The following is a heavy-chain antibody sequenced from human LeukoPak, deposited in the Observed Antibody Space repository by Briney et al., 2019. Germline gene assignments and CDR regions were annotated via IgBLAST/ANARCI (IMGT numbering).Heavy chain of an antibody. CDR2: INPNSGGT. D-gene: IGHD4-23*01. V-gene: IGHV1-2*02. Sequence: ASVKVSCKASGYTFTGYYMHWVRQAPGQGLEWMGWINPNSGGTNYAQKFQGRVTMTRDTSISTVYMELSRLRSDDTAVYYCARAPPLGNSVAYFQHWGQGTLVTVSS. J-gene: IGHJ1*01. CDR1: GYTFTGYY. CDR3: ARAPPLGNSVAYFQH.